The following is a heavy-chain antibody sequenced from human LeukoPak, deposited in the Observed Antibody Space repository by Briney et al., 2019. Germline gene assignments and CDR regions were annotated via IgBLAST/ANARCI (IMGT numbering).Heavy chain of an antibody. J-gene: IGHJ5*02. Sequence: SETLSLTCTVSGGSISSYYWSWIRQPPGKGLEWIGYIYYSGSTNYNPSLKSRVTISVDTSKNQFSLKLSSVTAADTAVYYCARESSSSRYGNWFDPWGQGTLVTVSS. CDR1: GGSISSYY. CDR3: ARESSSSRYGNWFDP. V-gene: IGHV4-59*01. CDR2: IYYSGST. D-gene: IGHD6-13*01.